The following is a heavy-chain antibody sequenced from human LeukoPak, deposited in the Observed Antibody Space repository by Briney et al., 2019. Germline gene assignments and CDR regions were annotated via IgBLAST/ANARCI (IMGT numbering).Heavy chain of an antibody. CDR3: SRYIRRRPQFDY. CDR2: ILYSGNA. J-gene: IGHJ4*02. V-gene: IGHV4-39*01. Sequence: SETLSLTCTVSGDSISSKEYYWGWIRQPPGKGLEWIGNILYSGNAFYHPSLKSRITIAVDTSKNQFSLKLTSVTAADTAVYYCSRYIRRRPQFDYWGQGTLVTVSS. CDR1: GDSISSKEYY.